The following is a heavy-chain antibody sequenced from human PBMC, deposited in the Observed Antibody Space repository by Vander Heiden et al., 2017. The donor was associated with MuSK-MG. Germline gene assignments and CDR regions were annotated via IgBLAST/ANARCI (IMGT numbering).Heavy chain of an antibody. D-gene: IGHD5-18*01. CDR1: GFILSSYA. V-gene: IGHV3-23*01. Sequence: EVQLLESGGGLVQPGGSLRLSCPASGFILSSYAMSWVHRAPGKGLEWVSAISGSGGSTYYADSVKGRFTISRDNSKNTLYLQMNSLRAEDTAVYYCAKDTRIQLWFRYFDYWGQGPLVTVAS. CDR3: AKDTRIQLWFRYFDY. CDR2: ISGSGGST. J-gene: IGHJ4*02.